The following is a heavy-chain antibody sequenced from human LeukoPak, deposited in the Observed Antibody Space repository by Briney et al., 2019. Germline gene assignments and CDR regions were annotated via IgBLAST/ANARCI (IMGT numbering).Heavy chain of an antibody. D-gene: IGHD4-11*01. Sequence: SETLSLTCTVSGDSVSSHYWSWVRQPPGKGLEWIAYVYYTGTSNYNPSLKSRVTISIDTSKNQFSLKLISVTAADTAVYYCARYSNHVDYFDSWGQGTLVTVSS. CDR1: GDSVSSHY. J-gene: IGHJ4*02. CDR3: ARYSNHVDYFDS. V-gene: IGHV4-59*02. CDR2: VYYTGTS.